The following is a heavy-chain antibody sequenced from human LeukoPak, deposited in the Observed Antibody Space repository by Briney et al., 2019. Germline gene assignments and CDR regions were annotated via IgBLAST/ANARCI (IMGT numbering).Heavy chain of an antibody. CDR2: IYYSGST. V-gene: IGHV4-39*01. Sequence: SETLSLTCTVSGGSIRSNSYYWGWIRQPPGKGLEWLGSIYYSGSTYYINPSLKSRVTISVDTSKNQISLKLSSVTAADTAVYYCAGGGHDGTFYLPYWGQGTLVTVSS. D-gene: IGHD1-26*01. CDR3: AGGGHDGTFYLPY. J-gene: IGHJ4*02. CDR1: GGSIRSNSYY.